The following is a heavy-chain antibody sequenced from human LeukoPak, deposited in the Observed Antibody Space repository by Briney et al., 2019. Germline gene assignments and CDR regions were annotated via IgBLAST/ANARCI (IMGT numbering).Heavy chain of an antibody. CDR2: IYWDDDK. Sequence: SGPALVKPTQTLTLTCSFSGFSLNTGGMGVGWIRQPPGKALEWLAVIYWDDDKRFNPSLKTSLTIIKDTPRNQVILTLHNVDLVDTATYFCAHAYLVDTSGYYGASVWFDTWGQGTLVTVSS. D-gene: IGHD3-22*01. CDR1: GFSLNTGGMG. J-gene: IGHJ5*02. CDR3: AHAYLVDTSGYYGASVWFDT. V-gene: IGHV2-5*02.